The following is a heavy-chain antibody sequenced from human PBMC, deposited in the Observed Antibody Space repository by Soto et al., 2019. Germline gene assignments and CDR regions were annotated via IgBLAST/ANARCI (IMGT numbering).Heavy chain of an antibody. V-gene: IGHV1-69*13. J-gene: IGHJ4*02. CDR1: GGTFSSYA. CDR3: ARGDEMTAVTIFEY. Sequence: ASVKVSCKASGGTFSSYAISWVRQAPGQGLEWIGGVIPAFNTSNYSLKFQGRVAIFADLSTSTVFMELRSLRSEDTALYYCARGDEMTAVTIFEYWGQGTLVTVSS. CDR2: VIPAFNTS. D-gene: IGHD4-17*01.